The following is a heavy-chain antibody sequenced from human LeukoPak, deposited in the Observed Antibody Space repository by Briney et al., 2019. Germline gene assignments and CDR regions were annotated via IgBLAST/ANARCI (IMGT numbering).Heavy chain of an antibody. J-gene: IGHJ4*02. CDR2: IKQDGSEK. D-gene: IGHD3-10*01. CDR1: GFMFSRHG. CDR3: ASGDDFDY. Sequence: PGGSLRLSCAASGFMFSRHGMHWVRQAPGKGLEWVANIKQDGSEKYYVDSVKGRFTISRDNAKNSLYLQMNSLRAEDTAVYYCASGDDFDYWGQGTLVTVSS. V-gene: IGHV3-7*01.